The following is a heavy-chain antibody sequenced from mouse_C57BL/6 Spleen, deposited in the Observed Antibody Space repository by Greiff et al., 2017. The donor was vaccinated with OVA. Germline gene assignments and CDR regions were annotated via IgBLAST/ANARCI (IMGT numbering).Heavy chain of an antibody. CDR1: GYAFSSSW. J-gene: IGHJ3*01. CDR2: IYPGDGDT. CDR3: ARSELSFAY. D-gene: IGHD1-3*01. V-gene: IGHV1-82*01. Sequence: VKLQESGPELVKPGASVKISCKASGYAFSSSWMNWVKQRPGKGLEWIGRIYPGDGDTNYNGKFKGKATLTADKSSSTAYMQLSSLTSEDSAVYFCARSELSFAYWGQGTLVTVSA.